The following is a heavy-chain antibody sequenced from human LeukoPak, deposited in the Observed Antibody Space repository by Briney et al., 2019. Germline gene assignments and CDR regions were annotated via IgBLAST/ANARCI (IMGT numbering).Heavy chain of an antibody. CDR3: ASGGYYYYYGMDV. D-gene: IGHD2-15*01. CDR1: GGSFSGYY. V-gene: IGHV4-34*01. CDR2: INHSGST. Sequence: SETLSLTCAVYGGSFSGYYWSWIRQPPGKGLEWIGEINHSGSTNYNPSLKSRVTISVDTSKSQFSLKLSSVTAADTAVYYCASGGYYYYYGMDVWGQGTMVTVSS. J-gene: IGHJ6*02.